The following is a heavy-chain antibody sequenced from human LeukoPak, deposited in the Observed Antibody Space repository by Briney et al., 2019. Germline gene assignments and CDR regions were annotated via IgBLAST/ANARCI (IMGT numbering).Heavy chain of an antibody. CDR3: ARPSDWNYVLDY. V-gene: IGHV3-23*01. J-gene: IGHJ4*02. CDR2: ISGTGAST. CDR1: GFTFGSYA. D-gene: IGHD1-7*01. Sequence: PGGSLRLSCAASGFTFGSYAMNWVRQAPGKGLEWVSTISGTGASTYYADSVKGRFTISRDNSKNTLYLQMNSLTAADTAVYYCARPSDWNYVLDYWGQGTLVTVSS.